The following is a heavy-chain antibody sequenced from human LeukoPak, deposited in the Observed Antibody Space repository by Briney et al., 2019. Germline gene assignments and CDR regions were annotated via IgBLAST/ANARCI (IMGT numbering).Heavy chain of an antibody. CDR2: IYYSGST. CDR3: ARVGWSFGYTSWYFDP. J-gene: IGHJ2*01. CDR1: GGSISSSSYY. D-gene: IGHD5-24*01. Sequence: SETLSLTCTVSGGSISSSSYYWGWIRQPPGKGLEWIGSIYYSGSTYNNPSLKSRVTISVDTSKNQFSLKLSSVTAADTAVYYYARVGWSFGYTSWYFDPWGRGTLVTVSS. V-gene: IGHV4-39*07.